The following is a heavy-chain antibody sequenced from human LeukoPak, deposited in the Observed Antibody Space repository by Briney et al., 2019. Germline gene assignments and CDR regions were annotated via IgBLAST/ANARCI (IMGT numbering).Heavy chain of an antibody. Sequence: GGSLRLSCAASGFTFSSYAMSWVRQAPGKGLEWVSGISGSGDSTYYADSVKGRFTISRDNSKNTLYLQMNSLRAEDTAVYYCARMIVVVNYFDYWGQGTLVTVSS. CDR3: ARMIVVVNYFDY. J-gene: IGHJ4*02. V-gene: IGHV3-23*01. CDR2: ISGSGDST. CDR1: GFTFSSYA. D-gene: IGHD3-22*01.